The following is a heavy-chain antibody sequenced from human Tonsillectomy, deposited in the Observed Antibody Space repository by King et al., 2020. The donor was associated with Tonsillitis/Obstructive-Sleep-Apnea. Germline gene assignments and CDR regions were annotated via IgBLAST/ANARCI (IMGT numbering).Heavy chain of an antibody. D-gene: IGHD6-13*01. V-gene: IGHV4-31*03. J-gene: IGHJ4*02. CDR3: ARFSSSWYIIDY. CDR1: GGSISSGGYY. CDR2: IYYRGSN. Sequence: QLQESGPGLVKPSQTLSLTCTVSGGSISSGGYYWSWISQHPGKGREWIGYIYYRGSNYYNPSLKRRVTISVDKSKNHFSLKLRSVTATDTAGYYCARFSSSWYIIDYWGQGTLVTVSS.